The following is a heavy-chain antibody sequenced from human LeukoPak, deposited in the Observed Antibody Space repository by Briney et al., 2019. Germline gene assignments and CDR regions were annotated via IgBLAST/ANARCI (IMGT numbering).Heavy chain of an antibody. CDR3: ARDVQGHYDFWSGYHY. Sequence: KFQGRVTITRDTSASTAYMELRSLRSDDTAVYYCARDVQGHYDFWSGYHYWGQGTLVTVSS. J-gene: IGHJ4*02. V-gene: IGHV1-3*01. D-gene: IGHD3-3*01.